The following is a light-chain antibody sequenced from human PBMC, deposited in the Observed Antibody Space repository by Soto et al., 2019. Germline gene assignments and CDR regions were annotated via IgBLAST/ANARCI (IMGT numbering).Light chain of an antibody. CDR2: GAS. J-gene: IGKJ3*01. CDR1: QSVSSN. CDR3: QQYNNRAPFA. V-gene: IGKV3-15*01. Sequence: EIVMTQSPAPLSVSPGERATLSCRASQSVSSNLAWYQQTPGQAPRRRIYGASTRATGIPARFSGSGSGTEFTLTISSLQSEDCAVYYCQQYNNRAPFAVGPGTKVDSK.